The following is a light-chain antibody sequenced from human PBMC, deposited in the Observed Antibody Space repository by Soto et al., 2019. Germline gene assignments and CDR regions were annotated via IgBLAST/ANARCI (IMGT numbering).Light chain of an antibody. CDR3: QQFNSYLLT. J-gene: IGKJ4*01. Sequence: ALQLTQSPSSLSASVGDRVTITCRASQGISSALAWYQQKPGKAPNLLIYDASSLESGVPSRFSGSGSGTDFTLTISSLQPEDFATYYCQQFNSYLLTFGGGTKVEIK. CDR2: DAS. V-gene: IGKV1-13*02. CDR1: QGISSA.